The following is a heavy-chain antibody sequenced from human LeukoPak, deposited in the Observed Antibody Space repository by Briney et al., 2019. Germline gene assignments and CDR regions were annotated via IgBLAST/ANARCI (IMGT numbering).Heavy chain of an antibody. J-gene: IGHJ4*02. CDR3: ARGSGGYQNHHY. CDR1: GFTFDDFG. CDR2: VNWYGCNK. Sequence: GGSVRLSCAASGFTFDDFGMSWVRQAPGKGLDGISCVNWYGCNKVYADSVKGRFIISRHSPKHLVHLQMYSLTAEHTAFYYCARGSGGYQNHHYWGQGSLVTVSS. V-gene: IGHV3-20*04. D-gene: IGHD5-12*01.